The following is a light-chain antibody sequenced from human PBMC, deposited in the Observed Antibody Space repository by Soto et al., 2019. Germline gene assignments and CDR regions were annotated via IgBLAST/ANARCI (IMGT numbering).Light chain of an antibody. Sequence: QSVLTQAPSVSGAPGQRVTISCTGSSSNIGASYDVHWYQQVPGTAPKLLIYGNNNRPSGVPDRFSGSKSGTSASLAITGLLAEDEADYYCPSFDSSLSGSGVFGGGTKLTVL. CDR3: PSFDSSLSGSGV. CDR1: SSNIGASYD. CDR2: GNN. V-gene: IGLV1-40*01. J-gene: IGLJ3*02.